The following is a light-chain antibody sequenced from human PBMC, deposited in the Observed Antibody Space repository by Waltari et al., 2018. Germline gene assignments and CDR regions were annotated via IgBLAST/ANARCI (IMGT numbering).Light chain of an antibody. CDR1: QSVSGY. V-gene: IGKV1-8*01. CDR2: AAY. CDR3: QQYYSYPRT. Sequence: AIRMTQSPSSLSASTGDRVTITCRANQSVSGYVAWYQQKPGKAPKLLIYAAYTLQSGVPSRFSGSGSGTDFTLTISCLQSEDFATYYCQQYYSYPRTFGQGTKVEIK. J-gene: IGKJ1*01.